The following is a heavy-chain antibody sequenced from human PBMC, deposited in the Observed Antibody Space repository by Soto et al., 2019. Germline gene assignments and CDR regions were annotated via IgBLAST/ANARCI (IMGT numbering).Heavy chain of an antibody. V-gene: IGHV4-30-2*01. J-gene: IGHJ5*02. CDR3: ARVPSP. CDR1: GGSISSGGYS. CDR2: IYHSGSI. Sequence: SETLSLTCAVSGGSISSGGYSWSWIRQPPGKGLEWIGYIYHSGSIYYNPSLKSRVTISVDRSKNQFSLKLSSVTAADTAVYYCARVPSPWGQGTLVTVSS.